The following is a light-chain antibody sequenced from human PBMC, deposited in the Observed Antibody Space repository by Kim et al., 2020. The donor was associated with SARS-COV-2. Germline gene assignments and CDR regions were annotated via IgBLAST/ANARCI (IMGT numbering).Light chain of an antibody. Sequence: GHSITIACTATRSDVGGCNCFSWYQQHPGKAPNLMIYDVITRPSGVSNRFSGSNSGTTASLTISGLQADDVAAYYCRSYTRSSHVFGTGTKVTVL. CDR3: RSYTRSSHV. CDR1: RSDVGGCNC. CDR2: DVI. J-gene: IGLJ1*01. V-gene: IGLV2-14*04.